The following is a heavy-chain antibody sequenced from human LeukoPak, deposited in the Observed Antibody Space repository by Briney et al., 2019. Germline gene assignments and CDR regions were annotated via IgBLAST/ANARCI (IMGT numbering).Heavy chain of an antibody. D-gene: IGHD6-19*01. CDR2: INWNGGST. CDR1: PFTPVVYG. CDR3: GRGESSGIAVAATVGY. Sequence: RGSLRHSCVPSPFTPVVYGMSGVCASPGKGVEGVSGINWNGGSTGCADYVKGRFTIARDNAKNSLYMQMNSLRAEETALYSCGRGESSGIAVAATVGYWGQGTLVTVSS. V-gene: IGHV3-20*04. J-gene: IGHJ4*02.